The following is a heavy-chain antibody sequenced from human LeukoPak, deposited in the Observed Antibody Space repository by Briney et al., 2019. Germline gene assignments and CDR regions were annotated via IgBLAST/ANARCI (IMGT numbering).Heavy chain of an antibody. V-gene: IGHV3-11*01. Sequence: GGSLRLSCAASGFTFSDYYLSWVRQAPGKRLEWVSFISSSATGINTWYADSVKGRFTISRDKAKKSLFLQMNSLRAEDTAVYYCARALGAAVALSDFWGQGTLVTVSS. CDR1: GFTFSDYY. CDR2: ISSSATGINT. J-gene: IGHJ4*02. D-gene: IGHD6-19*01. CDR3: ARALGAAVALSDF.